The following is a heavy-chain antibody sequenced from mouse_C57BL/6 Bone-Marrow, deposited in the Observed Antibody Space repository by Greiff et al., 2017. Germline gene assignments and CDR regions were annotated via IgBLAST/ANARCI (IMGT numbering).Heavy chain of an antibody. V-gene: IGHV6-6*01. CDR3: TRGPYYYGSSYDAMDY. CDR2: IRNKANNHAT. Sequence: EVKLVESGGGLVQPGGSMKLSCAASGFTFSDAWMDWVRQSPEKGLEWVAEIRNKANNHATYYAESVKGRFTISRDDSKSSVYLQMNSLRAEDTGIYYCTRGPYYYGSSYDAMDYWGQGTSVTVSS. J-gene: IGHJ4*01. CDR1: GFTFSDAW. D-gene: IGHD1-1*01.